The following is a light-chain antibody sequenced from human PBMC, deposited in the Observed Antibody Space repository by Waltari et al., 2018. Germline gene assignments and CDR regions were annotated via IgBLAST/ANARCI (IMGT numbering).Light chain of an antibody. J-gene: IGKJ1*01. V-gene: IGKV1-39*01. CDR2: SAS. CDR1: QSISGF. Sequence: EIQMTQSPSSLSASVGDTVTINCRASQSISGFLIWYQQKPGKAPTLLIYSASSLQGGVPSRFRVSGSGTDFALTISGLQPGDFATYFCQQSYNTSWTFGRGTRVEV. CDR3: QQSYNTSWT.